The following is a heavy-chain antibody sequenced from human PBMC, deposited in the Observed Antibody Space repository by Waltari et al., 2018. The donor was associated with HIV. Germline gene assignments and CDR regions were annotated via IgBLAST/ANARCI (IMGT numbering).Heavy chain of an antibody. CDR1: GFTLRSNG. V-gene: IGHV3-74*01. CDR2: INSDGSTT. CDR3: AKGGANPIDF. Sequence: EVRLVESGGGLVHPGGSLRLSCAASGFTLRSNGMPWVRQAPGKGLVWVSRINSDGSTTSYADSVKGRFTISRDNAKNTLYLQMNSLRAEDTAVYYCAKGGANPIDFWGQGTLVTVSS. D-gene: IGHD1-26*01. J-gene: IGHJ4*02.